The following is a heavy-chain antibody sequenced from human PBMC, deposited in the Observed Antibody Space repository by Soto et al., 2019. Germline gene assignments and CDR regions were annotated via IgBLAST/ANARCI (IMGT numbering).Heavy chain of an antibody. CDR2: IYYSGST. CDR3: ARQGITGITFFERGSADAFAI. V-gene: IGHV4-39*01. CDR1: GGSISSSSYY. D-gene: IGHD1-20*01. J-gene: IGHJ3*02. Sequence: SETLSLTCTVSGGSISSSSYYWGWIRQPPGKGLEWIGSIYYSGSTYYNPSLKSRVTISVDTSKNQFSLKLSSVTAADTAVYYCARQGITGITFFERGSADAFAIWGQGTMVTVSS.